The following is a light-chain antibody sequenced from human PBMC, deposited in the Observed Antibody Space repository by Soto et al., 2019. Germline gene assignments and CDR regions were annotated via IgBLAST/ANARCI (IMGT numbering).Light chain of an antibody. J-gene: IGKJ3*01. CDR1: QSLVYSDGNTY. V-gene: IGKV2-30*01. Sequence: DVVMTQSPLSLPVTLGQPASISCRSSQSLVYSDGNTYLNWCQPRPGQSPRRLIYKVSNRDSGVPDRFSGSGSGTDFTLKISRVEAEDVGVYYCMQGTLPFTFCPGTKVDIK. CDR2: KVS. CDR3: MQGTLPFT.